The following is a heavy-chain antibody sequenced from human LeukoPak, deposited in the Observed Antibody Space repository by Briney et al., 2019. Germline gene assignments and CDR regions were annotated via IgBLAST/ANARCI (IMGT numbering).Heavy chain of an antibody. J-gene: IGHJ4*02. Sequence: PGGSLRLSCSASGFTFSIYSMNWVGQAPGQALAWVSYTSSSSSTIHYADSVKGRFTISRDNAKNSLYLQMNSLRAEDTAVYYCARAVVGVDYWGQGTLVTVSS. CDR2: TSSSSSTI. D-gene: IGHD1-26*01. CDR1: GFTFSIYS. V-gene: IGHV3-48*01. CDR3: ARAVVGVDY.